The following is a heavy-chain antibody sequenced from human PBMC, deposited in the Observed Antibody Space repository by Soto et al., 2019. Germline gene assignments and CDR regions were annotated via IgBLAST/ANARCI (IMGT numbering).Heavy chain of an antibody. CDR1: GYSFTSYW. CDR3: ARTYSYYYDSSGYYWGYYYYGMDV. J-gene: IGHJ6*02. Sequence: GESLKISCKGSGYSFTSYWIGWVRQMTGKGLEWMGIIYPGDSDTRYSPSFQGQVTISADKSISTAYLQWSSLKASDTAMYYCARTYSYYYDSSGYYWGYYYYGMDVWGQGTTVTVSS. D-gene: IGHD3-22*01. CDR2: IYPGDSDT. V-gene: IGHV5-51*01.